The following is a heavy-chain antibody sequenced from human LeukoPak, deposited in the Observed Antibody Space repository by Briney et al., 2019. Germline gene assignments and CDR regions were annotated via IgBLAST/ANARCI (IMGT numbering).Heavy chain of an antibody. V-gene: IGHV1-8*01. CDR3: ARARFGELYSAFDI. CDR2: MNPNSGNT. CDR1: GYTFTSYD. Sequence: ASVKVSCKASGYTFTSYDINWVRQATGQGLEWTGWMNPNSGNTGYAQKFQGRVTMTRHTSISTAYMELSSLRSEDTAVYYCARARFGELYSAFDIWGQGTMVTVSS. J-gene: IGHJ3*02. D-gene: IGHD3-10*01.